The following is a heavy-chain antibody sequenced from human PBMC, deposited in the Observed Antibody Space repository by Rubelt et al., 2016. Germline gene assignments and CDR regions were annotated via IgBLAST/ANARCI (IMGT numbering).Heavy chain of an antibody. D-gene: IGHD5-18*01. Sequence: QVQLVQSGAEVKKPGASVKVSCKASGYTFTNFFMHWVRQAPGQGLEWMGIFNPFGGTTSYAQNFQGRVTMTRDTSTSTVYMELSSLTSEETAVYYCARRNGDSYGNWDYYFDYWGQGTLVTVSS. CDR3: ARRNGDSYGNWDYYFDY. J-gene: IGHJ4*02. CDR2: FNPFGGTT. CDR1: GYTFTNFF. V-gene: IGHV1-46*01.